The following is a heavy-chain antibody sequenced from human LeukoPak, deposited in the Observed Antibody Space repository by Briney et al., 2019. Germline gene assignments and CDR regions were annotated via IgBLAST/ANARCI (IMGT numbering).Heavy chain of an antibody. V-gene: IGHV3-74*01. CDR1: GFTFSRYW. D-gene: IGHD5/OR15-5a*01. J-gene: IGHJ4*02. CDR3: ARAGGYSVYHPIGY. Sequence: GGSLRLSCAASGFTFSRYWMHWVRQAPGKGLVWVSRINSDGSTTSYADSVKGRFTISRDNAKNTLYLQMNSLRAEDTAVYYCARAGGYSVYHPIGYWGQGSLVTVSS. CDR2: INSDGSTT.